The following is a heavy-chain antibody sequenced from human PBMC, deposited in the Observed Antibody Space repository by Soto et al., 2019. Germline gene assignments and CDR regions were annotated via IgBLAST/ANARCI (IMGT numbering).Heavy chain of an antibody. CDR1: GGSISSYY. D-gene: IGHD5-18*01. CDR2: IYYSGST. J-gene: IGHJ4*02. Sequence: PSETLSHTCTVSGGSISSYYWSWIRQPPGKGLEWIGYIYYSGSTNYNPSLKSRVTISVDTSKNQFSLKLSSVTAADTAVYYCARVVDTAMAYFDYWGQGTLVTVSS. V-gene: IGHV4-59*01. CDR3: ARVVDTAMAYFDY.